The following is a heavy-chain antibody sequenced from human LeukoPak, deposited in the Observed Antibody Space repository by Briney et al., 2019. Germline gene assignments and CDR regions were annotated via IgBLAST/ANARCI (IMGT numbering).Heavy chain of an antibody. D-gene: IGHD6-19*01. J-gene: IGHJ4*02. V-gene: IGHV4-39*01. CDR1: GGSISSSSYY. Sequence: SETLSLTCTVSGGSISSSSYYWGWIRQPPGKGLEWIGSIYYSGSTYYNPSLKSRVTISVDTSKNQFSLKLSSVTAADTAVYYCARRQWLVQVFDYWGQGTLVTVSS. CDR2: IYYSGST. CDR3: ARRQWLVQVFDY.